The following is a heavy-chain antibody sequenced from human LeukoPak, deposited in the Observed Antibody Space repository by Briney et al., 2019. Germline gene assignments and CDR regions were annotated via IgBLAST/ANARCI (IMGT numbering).Heavy chain of an antibody. CDR2: FDPEDGET. Sequence: ASVKVSCKVSGYTLTELSMHWVRQAPGKGLEWMGGFDPEDGETIYAQKFQGRVTMTKDTSTDTAYMELSSLRSEDTAVYYCATSYYDILTGYSAFDYWGQGTLVTVSS. CDR1: GYTLTELS. V-gene: IGHV1-24*01. D-gene: IGHD3-9*01. CDR3: ATSYYDILTGYSAFDY. J-gene: IGHJ4*02.